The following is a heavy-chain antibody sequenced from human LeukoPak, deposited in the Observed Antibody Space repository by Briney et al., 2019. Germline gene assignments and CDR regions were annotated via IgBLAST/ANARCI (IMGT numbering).Heavy chain of an antibody. V-gene: IGHV5-51*01. CDR1: GYTFTSHW. D-gene: IGHD5-12*01. Sequence: GESLKISCKGSGYTFTSHWIVWVRQMPGKGPEWMGIIYPYDSDTRYSPSFQRQVTISADKTISTAYLQWSSLKASDTAIYYCARRGNRGYVYWGQGTLVTVSS. J-gene: IGHJ4*02. CDR2: IYPYDSDT. CDR3: ARRGNRGYVY.